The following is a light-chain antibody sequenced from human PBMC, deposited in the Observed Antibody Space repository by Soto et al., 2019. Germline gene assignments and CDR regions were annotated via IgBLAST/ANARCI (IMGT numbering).Light chain of an antibody. CDR2: LDSDGSH. V-gene: IGLV4-69*01. J-gene: IGLJ2*01. CDR1: SGHSSYA. Sequence: QSVLTQSPSASASLGASVKLTCTLSSGHSSYAIAWHQQQPEKGPRYLMKLDSDGSHTKGDAIPDRFSGSSSGAERYLTIPSLRFEEGADYYCQTWGIGFHVFFGGGPTLPAL. CDR3: QTWGIGFHVF.